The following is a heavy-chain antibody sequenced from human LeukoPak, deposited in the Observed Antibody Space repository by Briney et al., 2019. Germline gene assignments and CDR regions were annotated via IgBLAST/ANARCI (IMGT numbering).Heavy chain of an antibody. D-gene: IGHD6-13*01. CDR3: AKDGSIAAAPSYFDY. J-gene: IGHJ4*02. V-gene: IGHV3-30*18. CDR1: GFTFSSYG. Sequence: GGSLRLSCAASGFTFSSYGMHWVRQAPGKGLEWVAVISYDGSNKYYADSVKGRFTISRDNSKNTLYLQMNSLRAEDTAVYYCAKDGSIAAAPSYFDYWGQGTLVTVSS. CDR2: ISYDGSNK.